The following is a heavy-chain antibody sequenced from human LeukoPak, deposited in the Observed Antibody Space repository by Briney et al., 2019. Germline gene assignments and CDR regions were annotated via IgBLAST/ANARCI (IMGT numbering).Heavy chain of an antibody. D-gene: IGHD5-12*01. CDR2: IYPGGSDT. CDR3: ARQGWLRPRVTERKERSAFDI. Sequence: GESLKISCKGSGYSFTSYWIGWVRQMPGKGLEWMGIIYPGGSDTRYSPSFQGQVTISADKSISTAYLQWSSLKASDTAMYYCARQGWLRPRVTERKERSAFDIWGQGTMVTVSS. CDR1: GYSFTSYW. J-gene: IGHJ3*02. V-gene: IGHV5-51*01.